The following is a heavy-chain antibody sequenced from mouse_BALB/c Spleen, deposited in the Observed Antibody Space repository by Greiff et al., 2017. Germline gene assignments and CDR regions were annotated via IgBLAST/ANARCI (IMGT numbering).Heavy chain of an antibody. V-gene: IGHV1-82*01. CDR3: ARGGDYGNFDY. D-gene: IGHD2-1*01. Sequence: VQLHQSGPELVKPGASVKISCKASGYAFSSSWMNWVKQRPGQGLEWIGRIYPGDGDTNYNGKFKGKATLTADKSSSTAYMQLSSLTSVDSAVYFCARGGDYGNFDYWGQGTTLTVSS. CDR2: IYPGDGDT. J-gene: IGHJ2*01. CDR1: GYAFSSSW.